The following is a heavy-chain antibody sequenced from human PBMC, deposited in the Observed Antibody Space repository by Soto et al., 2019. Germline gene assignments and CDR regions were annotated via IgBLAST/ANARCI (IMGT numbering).Heavy chain of an antibody. CDR2: ISWNSGSI. J-gene: IGHJ4*02. CDR1: GFTFDDYA. D-gene: IGHD6-19*01. CDR3: AKDPRSRSSGWFDF. Sequence: EVQLVESGGGLVQPGRSLRLSCAASGFTFDDYAMHWVRQAPGKGLEWVSGISWNSGSIGYADSVKGRFTISRDNAKKSLYLQINRLRAEDTALYYCAKDPRSRSSGWFDFWGQGTLVTVSS. V-gene: IGHV3-9*01.